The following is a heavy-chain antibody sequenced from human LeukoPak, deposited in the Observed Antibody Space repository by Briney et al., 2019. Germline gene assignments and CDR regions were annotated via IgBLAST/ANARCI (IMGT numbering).Heavy chain of an antibody. CDR2: INPNSGGT. J-gene: IGHJ4*02. D-gene: IGHD2-2*01. CDR1: GYTFTGYY. V-gene: IGHV1-2*02. CDR3: AREYLRDIVVVPAAFL. Sequence: GASVKVSCKASGYTFTGYYMHWVRQAPGQGLEWMGWINPNSGGTNYAQKFQGRVTVTRDTSISTAYMELSRLRSDDTAVYYCAREYLRDIVVVPAAFLWGQGTLVTVSS.